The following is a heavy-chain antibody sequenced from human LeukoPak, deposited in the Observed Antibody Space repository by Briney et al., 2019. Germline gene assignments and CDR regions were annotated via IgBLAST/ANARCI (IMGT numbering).Heavy chain of an antibody. V-gene: IGHV3-23*01. CDR1: GFSFSSYA. D-gene: IGHD7-27*01. Sequence: GGSLRLSCAASGFSFSSYAMNWVRQAPGKGLEWVSGISGSGGSSYYVDSVKGRFTISRDNSKNTLYLQMSSLKVDDTAVYYCAKGYSGVNTPFDIWGQGTMVTVSS. CDR2: ISGSGGSS. J-gene: IGHJ3*02. CDR3: AKGYSGVNTPFDI.